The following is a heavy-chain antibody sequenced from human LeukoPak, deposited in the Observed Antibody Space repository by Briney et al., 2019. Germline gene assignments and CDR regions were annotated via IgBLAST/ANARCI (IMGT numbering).Heavy chain of an antibody. CDR2: ISYDGSKN. J-gene: IGHJ4*02. CDR1: GFTFSSYA. V-gene: IGHV3-30-3*01. CDR3: AREGYSYGYRYFVDY. Sequence: GGSLRLSCVSSGFTFSSYAIHWVRQAPGKGLEWVAVISYDGSKNYYADSVKGRFSISRDNSKNTLYLQMNSLRAEDTAVYYCAREGYSYGYRYFVDYWGQGTLVTVSS. D-gene: IGHD5-18*01.